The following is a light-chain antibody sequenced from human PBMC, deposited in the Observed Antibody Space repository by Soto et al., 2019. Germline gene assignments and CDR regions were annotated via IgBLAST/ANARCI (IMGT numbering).Light chain of an antibody. J-gene: IGKJ4*01. CDR1: QSISTY. CDR2: DTS. CDR3: QQSHTWPLT. Sequence: DIVLTQSPATLSLFPGERATLSCRASQSISTYLAWYQQKPGQSPRLLIYDTSNRATGIPARFSGSGSGTDFPLTIISLEPEDFAIYYCQQSHTWPLTFGGGTKVEI. V-gene: IGKV3-11*01.